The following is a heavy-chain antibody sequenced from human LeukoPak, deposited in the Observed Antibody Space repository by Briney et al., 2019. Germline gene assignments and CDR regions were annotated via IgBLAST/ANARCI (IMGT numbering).Heavy chain of an antibody. J-gene: IGHJ4*02. V-gene: IGHV1-18*01. CDR3: AREQNYGDYIGGY. CDR2: ISAYNGNT. Sequence: ASVKVSCKASGYTFTSYGISWVRQAPAQGLEWVGWISAYNGNTNDAQKLQRRVTMTTDTSTSTAYIELRSLRSDDTAVYYCAREQNYGDYIGGYWGQGTLVTVSS. D-gene: IGHD4-17*01. CDR1: GYTFTSYG.